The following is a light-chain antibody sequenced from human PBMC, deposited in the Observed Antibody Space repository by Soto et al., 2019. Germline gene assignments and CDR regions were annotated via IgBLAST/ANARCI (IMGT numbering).Light chain of an antibody. CDR2: EVS. Sequence: QSAPTQPRSVSGSPGQSVTISCTGTSSDVDTYNSVSWYQQPPGTAPKLMIYEVSNRPSGVPDRFSGSRSGNTASLTISGLQAEDEADYYCCSYAGSHTWVFGTGTKLTVL. CDR1: SSDVDTYNS. CDR3: CSYAGSHTWV. J-gene: IGLJ1*01. V-gene: IGLV2-18*02.